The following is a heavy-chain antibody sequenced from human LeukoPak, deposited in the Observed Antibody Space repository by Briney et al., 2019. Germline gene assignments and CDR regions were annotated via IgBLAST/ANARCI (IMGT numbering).Heavy chain of an antibody. V-gene: IGHV4-39*07. CDR3: ARDGYSGYDYFDY. J-gene: IGHJ4*02. CDR2: SYYSGSA. D-gene: IGHD5-12*01. CDR1: GGSISVSSHY. Sequence: SETLSLTCTVSGGSISVSSHYWGWIRQPPGKGLEWIGSSYYSGSAYYNPSLKSRVTISVDTSKNQFSLKLSSVTAADTAVYYCARDGYSGYDYFDYWGQGTLVTVSS.